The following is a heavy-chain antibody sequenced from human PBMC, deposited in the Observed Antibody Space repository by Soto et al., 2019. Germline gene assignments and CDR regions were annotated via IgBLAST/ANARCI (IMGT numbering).Heavy chain of an antibody. J-gene: IGHJ5*02. CDR3: ATVVAAAGRLNWFDP. CDR2: ISGSGGST. CDR1: GFTFSSYA. V-gene: IGHV3-23*01. D-gene: IGHD6-13*01. Sequence: EVQLLESGGGLVQPGGSPRLSCAASGFTFSSYAMSWVRQAPGKGLEWVSAISGSGGSTYYADSVKGRFTISRDNSKNTLYLQMNSLRAEDTAVYYCATVVAAAGRLNWFDPWGQGTLVTVSP.